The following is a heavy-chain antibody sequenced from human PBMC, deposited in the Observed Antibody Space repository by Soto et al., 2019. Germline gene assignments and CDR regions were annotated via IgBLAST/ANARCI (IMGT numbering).Heavy chain of an antibody. V-gene: IGHV3-21*01. Sequence: EVQLVESGGGLVQPGGSLRLSCAASGFTFSSYSMNWVRQAPGKGLEWVSSISSSSSYIYYADSVKGRFTISRDNAKNSLYLQMNSLRAEDTAVYYCARGGTTVTVYYFDYWGQGTLVTVSS. J-gene: IGHJ4*02. CDR2: ISSSSSYI. D-gene: IGHD4-17*01. CDR1: GFTFSSYS. CDR3: ARGGTTVTVYYFDY.